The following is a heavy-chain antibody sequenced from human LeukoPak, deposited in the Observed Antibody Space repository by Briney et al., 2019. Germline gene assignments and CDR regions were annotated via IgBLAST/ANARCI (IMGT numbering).Heavy chain of an antibody. J-gene: IGHJ6*03. CDR1: GGTFSSYA. CDR2: IIPIFGTA. D-gene: IGHD3-10*01. Sequence: GASVKVSCKASGGTFSSYAISWVRQAPGQGLEWMGGIIPIFGTANYAQKFQGRVTITTDESTSTAYMELSSLRSEDTGVYYCARDLVRRRYYGSGSYGGYYYYYMDVWGKGTTVTVSS. CDR3: ARDLVRRRYYGSGSYGGYYYYYMDV. V-gene: IGHV1-69*05.